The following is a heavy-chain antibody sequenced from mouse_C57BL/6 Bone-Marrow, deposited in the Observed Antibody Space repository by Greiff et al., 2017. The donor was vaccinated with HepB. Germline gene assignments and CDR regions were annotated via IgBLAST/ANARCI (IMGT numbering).Heavy chain of an antibody. Sequence: VQLQQSGPGLVQPSQSLSITCTVSGFSLTSYGVHWVRQSPGKGLEWLGVIWSGGSTDSNAAFISRLSISKDNSKSQVFFKMNSLQADDTAIYYCARNSIGGIYYGNYWYFDVWGTGTTVTVSS. J-gene: IGHJ1*03. D-gene: IGHD2-1*01. CDR1: GFSLTSYG. CDR3: ARNSIGGIYYGNYWYFDV. V-gene: IGHV2-2*01. CDR2: IWSGGST.